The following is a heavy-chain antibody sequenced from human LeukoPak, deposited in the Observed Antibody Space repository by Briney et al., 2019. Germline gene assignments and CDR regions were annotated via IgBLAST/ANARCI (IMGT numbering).Heavy chain of an antibody. Sequence: SETLSLTCTVSGGSISSYYWSWIRQPPGKGLEWIGYIYTRGSTNYNPSLKSRVTISVDTSKNQFSLKLSSVTAADTAVYYCARLDGGNGAFDYWGQGTLVTVSS. CDR3: ARLDGGNGAFDY. J-gene: IGHJ4*02. V-gene: IGHV4-4*09. CDR1: GGSISSYY. CDR2: IYTRGST. D-gene: IGHD4-23*01.